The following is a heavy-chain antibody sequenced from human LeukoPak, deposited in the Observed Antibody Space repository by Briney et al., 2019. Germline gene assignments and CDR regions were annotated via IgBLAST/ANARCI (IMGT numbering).Heavy chain of an antibody. CDR1: GFTVSSNY. Sequence: GGSLRLSCAASGFTVSSNYMSWVRQAPGKGLEWVSVVYGGDTTYYADSVKGRFTVSRDNSKNTLYLQMNSLRAEDTAVYYCARDALTGSGTYWGGVDYYYGLDVWGQGTTVTVSS. V-gene: IGHV3-66*01. J-gene: IGHJ6*02. CDR2: VYGGDTT. CDR3: ARDALTGSGTYWGGVDYYYGLDV. D-gene: IGHD3-10*01.